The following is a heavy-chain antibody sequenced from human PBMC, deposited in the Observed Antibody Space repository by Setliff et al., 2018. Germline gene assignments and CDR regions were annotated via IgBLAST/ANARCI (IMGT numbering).Heavy chain of an antibody. CDR3: ARDRSSGWYGDCFDY. CDR2: IYPSGST. D-gene: IGHD6-19*01. J-gene: IGHJ4*02. Sequence: PSETLSLTCTVSDDSISNNYWSWIRQPAGKGLEWIGRIYPSGSTNYNPSLKSRVTMSVDTSKNQFSLKLSSVTAADTAVYYCARDRSSGWYGDCFDYWGQGTLVTVS. V-gene: IGHV4-4*07. CDR1: DDSISNNY.